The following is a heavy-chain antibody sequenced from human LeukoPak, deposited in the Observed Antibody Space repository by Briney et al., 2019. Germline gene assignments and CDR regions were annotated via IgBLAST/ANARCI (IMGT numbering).Heavy chain of an antibody. CDR3: ARGTPVAEYFQH. CDR1: GGSFSGYY. D-gene: IGHD6-19*01. CDR2: INHSGST. V-gene: IGHV4-34*01. J-gene: IGHJ1*01. Sequence: SETLSLTCAVYGGSFSGYYWSWIRQPAGKGLEWIGEINHSGSTNYNPSLKSRVTISVDTSKNQFSLKLSSVTAADTAVYYCARGTPVAEYFQHWGQGTLVTVSS.